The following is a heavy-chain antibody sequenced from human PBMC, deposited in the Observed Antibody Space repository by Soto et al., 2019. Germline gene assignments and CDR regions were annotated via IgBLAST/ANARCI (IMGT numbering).Heavy chain of an antibody. CDR1: GFTFSSYS. CDR3: AKDDLRLGTGRVPWHGAFDI. J-gene: IGHJ3*02. Sequence: PGGSLRLSCAASGFTFSSYSMNWVRQAPGKGLEWVSSISSSSSYIYYADSVKGRFTISRDNAKNSLYLQMNSLRAEDTAVYYCAKDDLRLGTGRVPWHGAFDIWGQGTMVTVSS. D-gene: IGHD1-1*01. V-gene: IGHV3-21*04. CDR2: ISSSSSYI.